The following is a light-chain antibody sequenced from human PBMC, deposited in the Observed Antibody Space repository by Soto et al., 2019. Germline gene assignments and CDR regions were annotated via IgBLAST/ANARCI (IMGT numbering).Light chain of an antibody. CDR1: NSVVGGYNY. CDR3: SSYTSSSTLV. CDR2: DVS. Sequence: QSVLTQPASVSGSPGQSITISCTGTNSVVGGYNYFSWYQQHPGKAPKLMIYDVSNRPSGVSNRFSGSKSGNTASLTISGLQAEDEADYYCSSYTSSSTLVFGTGTKVTVL. V-gene: IGLV2-14*01. J-gene: IGLJ1*01.